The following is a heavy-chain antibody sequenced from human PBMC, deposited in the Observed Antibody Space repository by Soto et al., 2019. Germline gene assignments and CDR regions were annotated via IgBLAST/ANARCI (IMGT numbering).Heavy chain of an antibody. V-gene: IGHV2-5*02. J-gene: IGHJ4*02. D-gene: IGHD1-1*01. CDR1: GFSLSTSGVG. CDR3: AHRRVERHFDY. CDR2: IYWDDDK. Sequence: QITLKESGPTLVKPTQTLTLTCTFSGFSLSTSGVGVGWIRQPPGKALEWLALIYWDDDKRYSPSLKSRLTITTGTSTHEVGITMSHRDPVDTARSYCAHRRVERHFDYWCQGTLVTVSA.